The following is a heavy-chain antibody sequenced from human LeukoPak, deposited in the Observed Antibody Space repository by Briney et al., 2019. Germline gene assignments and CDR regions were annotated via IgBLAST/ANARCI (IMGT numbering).Heavy chain of an antibody. D-gene: IGHD1/OR15-1a*01. CDR2: IGTAGDP. CDR3: QRGVLLYSNKGYYYYYFGMDV. CDR1: GFTFSSYA. V-gene: IGHV3-13*05. J-gene: IGHJ6*02. Sequence: GSLRLSCAASGFTFSSYAMHWVRQATGKGLEWVSAIGTAGDPYYPGSVKGRFTISRENAKNSLYLQMNSLRAGDTADYYVQRGVLLYSNKGYYYYYFGMDVWGQGTTVTVSS.